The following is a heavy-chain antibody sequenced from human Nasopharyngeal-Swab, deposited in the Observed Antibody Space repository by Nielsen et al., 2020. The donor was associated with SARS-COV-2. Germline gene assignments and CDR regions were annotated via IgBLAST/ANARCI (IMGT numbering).Heavy chain of an antibody. CDR2: IYYSGST. Sequence: SETLSLTCTVSGGSISSSSYYWGWIRQPPGKGLEWIGSIYYSGSTYYNPSLKSRVTISVDTSKNQFSLKLSSVTAADTAVYYCARSYSGSYYYYMDVWGKGTTVTVSS. J-gene: IGHJ6*03. V-gene: IGHV4-39*07. CDR1: GGSISSSSYY. D-gene: IGHD2-21*01. CDR3: ARSYSGSYYYYMDV.